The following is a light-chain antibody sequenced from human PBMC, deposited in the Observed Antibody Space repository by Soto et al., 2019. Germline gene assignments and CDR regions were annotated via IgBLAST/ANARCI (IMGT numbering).Light chain of an antibody. Sequence: EIVLTQSPGTLSLSPGEIATLSCWASQSVRSTSLSWYQQKPGQAPRLLIYHSSSRATGIPDRFSGSGSGTDFTLTISRMEPEAFEVYYCXQYERSPWTFGLGXKV. CDR2: HSS. CDR1: QSVRSTS. CDR3: XQYERSPWT. V-gene: IGKV3-20*01. J-gene: IGKJ1*01.